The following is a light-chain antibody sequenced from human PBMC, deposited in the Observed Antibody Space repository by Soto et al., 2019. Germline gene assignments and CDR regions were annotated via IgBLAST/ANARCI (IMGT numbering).Light chain of an antibody. CDR3: CSYVGSSTWV. CDR2: EGS. CDR1: SSDVGSYNL. J-gene: IGLJ3*02. V-gene: IGLV2-23*01. Sequence: QSALTQPASVSGSPGQSITISCTGTSSDVGSYNLVSWYQQRPGKAPKVMIYEGSKRPSGVSDRFSGSQSDKTASLTISGLQAEDEADYYCCSYVGSSTWVFGGGTKLTVL.